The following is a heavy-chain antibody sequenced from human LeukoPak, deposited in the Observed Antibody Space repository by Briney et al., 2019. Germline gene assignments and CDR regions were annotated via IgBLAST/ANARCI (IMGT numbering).Heavy chain of an antibody. CDR1: GGSIMTTNW. V-gene: IGHV4-4*01. CDR3: TRESGAFSPFGF. D-gene: IGHD1-26*01. CDR2: VHLSGAT. J-gene: IGHJ4*02. Sequence: PETLSLTCAVSGGSIMTTNWWSWVRPPPGKGLEWIGEVHLSGATNYNPSLESRVSMSIDTSKNQMSLKLTSVTAADTAIYFCTRESGAFSPFGFWGQGTLVTVSS.